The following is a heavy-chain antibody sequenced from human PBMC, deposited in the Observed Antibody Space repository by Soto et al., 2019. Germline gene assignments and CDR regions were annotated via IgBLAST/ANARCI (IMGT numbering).Heavy chain of an antibody. Sequence: QVQLVESGGGVVQPGRSLRLSCAASGFTFSSYGMHWVRQAPGKGLEWVAVISYDGSNKYYADSVKGRFTISRDNSKNTLYLQMNSLRAEDTAVYYCEKADLGWFGNYNWFDPWGQGTLVTVSS. V-gene: IGHV3-30*18. D-gene: IGHD3-10*01. CDR3: EKADLGWFGNYNWFDP. CDR1: GFTFSSYG. J-gene: IGHJ5*02. CDR2: ISYDGSNK.